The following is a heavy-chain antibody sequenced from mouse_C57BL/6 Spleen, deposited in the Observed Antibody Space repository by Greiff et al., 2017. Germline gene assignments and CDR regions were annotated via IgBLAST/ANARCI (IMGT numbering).Heavy chain of an antibody. CDR3: ARWDYYDYDFDY. CDR1: GYTFTSYW. V-gene: IGHV1-55*01. CDR2: IYPGSGST. D-gene: IGHD2-4*01. J-gene: IGHJ2*01. Sequence: VQLQQSGAELVKPGASVKMSCKASGYTFTSYWITWVKQRPGQGLEWIGDIYPGSGSTNYNEKFKSKATLTVDTSSSTAYMQLSSLTSEDSAVYYCARWDYYDYDFDYWGQGTTLTVSS.